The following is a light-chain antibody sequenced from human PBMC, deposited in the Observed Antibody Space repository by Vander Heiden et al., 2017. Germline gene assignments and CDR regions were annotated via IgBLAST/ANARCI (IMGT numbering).Light chain of an antibody. CDR1: QSISSW. Sequence: DIEMTQSPSTLSASVGDRVSITCRASQSISSWLGWYQQKPGKAPKLLISKASSLESGVPSRFSGSGSGTEFTLTISSLQPDDFATYYCQQYNSYSWTFGQGTRVEIK. CDR2: KAS. V-gene: IGKV1-5*03. CDR3: QQYNSYSWT. J-gene: IGKJ1*01.